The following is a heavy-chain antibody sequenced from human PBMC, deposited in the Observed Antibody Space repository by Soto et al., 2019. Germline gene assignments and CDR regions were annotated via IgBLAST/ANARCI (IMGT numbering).Heavy chain of an antibody. Sequence: ASVKVSCKVSGYTLTELSMHWVRQAPGKGLEWMGGFDPEDGETIYAQKFQGRVTMTEDTSTDTAYMELSSLRSEDTAVYYCAILPAITGTHYYYYYMDVWGKGTTVTVSS. V-gene: IGHV1-24*01. J-gene: IGHJ6*03. CDR2: FDPEDGET. CDR3: AILPAITGTHYYYYYMDV. CDR1: GYTLTELS. D-gene: IGHD1-20*01.